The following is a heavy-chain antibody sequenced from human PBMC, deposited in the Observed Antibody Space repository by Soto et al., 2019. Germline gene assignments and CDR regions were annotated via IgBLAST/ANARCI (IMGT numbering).Heavy chain of an antibody. V-gene: IGHV4-31*03. J-gene: IGHJ4*02. D-gene: IGHD3-22*01. Sequence: QVQLQESGPGLVKPSQTLSLTCTVSGGSISSGGYYWSWIRQHPGKGLEWIGYIYYSGSTYYNPSLKSRVTISVDTSKNQFSLKLSSVTAADTAVYYCARATLVVVGCYYFDYWGQGTLVTVSS. CDR2: IYYSGST. CDR1: GGSISSGGYY. CDR3: ARATLVVVGCYYFDY.